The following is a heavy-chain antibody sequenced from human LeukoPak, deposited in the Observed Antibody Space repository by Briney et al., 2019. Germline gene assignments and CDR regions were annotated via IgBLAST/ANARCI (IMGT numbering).Heavy chain of an antibody. CDR2: IYPGDSDT. V-gene: IGHV5-51*01. CDR1: GYSFTNNC. CDR3: TKLWSSDRPGDL. D-gene: IGHD6-25*01. J-gene: IGHJ5*02. Sequence: GESLKISCKASGYSFTNNCIGWVRQMPGKGLEYMGIIYPGDSDTRYSPTFRGQVTISVDKSINTAYLHWSSLRASDTAMYFCTKLWSSDRPGDLWGQGTLVTVSS.